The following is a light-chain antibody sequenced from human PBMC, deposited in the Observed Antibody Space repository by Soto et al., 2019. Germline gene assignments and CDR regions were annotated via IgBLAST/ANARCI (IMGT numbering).Light chain of an antibody. V-gene: IGKV1-33*01. CDR3: QQYDNVPLT. J-gene: IGKJ4*01. Sequence: DVQMTQSPSSLSAAVGDRVTITCQASHDISDYLHWYQHKPGEAPKLLIYDASKLEAGVPSRFSGRGSGTDFTFSISSLQPEDIATYYCQQYDNVPLTFGGGTKVEI. CDR2: DAS. CDR1: HDISDY.